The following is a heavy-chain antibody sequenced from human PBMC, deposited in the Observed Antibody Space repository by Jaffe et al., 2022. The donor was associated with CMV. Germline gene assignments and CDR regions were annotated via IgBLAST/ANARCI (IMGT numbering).Heavy chain of an antibody. CDR2: INHSGST. J-gene: IGHJ5*02. CDR3: ARPSLTYYYDSSGRQNWFDP. V-gene: IGHV4-34*01. Sequence: QVQLQQWGAGLLKPSETLSLTCAVYGGSFSGYYWSWIRQPPGKGLEWIGEINHSGSTNYNPSLKSRVTISVDTSKNQFSLKLSSVTAADTAVYYCARPSLTYYYDSSGRQNWFDPWGQGTLVTVSS. CDR1: GGSFSGYY. D-gene: IGHD3-22*01.